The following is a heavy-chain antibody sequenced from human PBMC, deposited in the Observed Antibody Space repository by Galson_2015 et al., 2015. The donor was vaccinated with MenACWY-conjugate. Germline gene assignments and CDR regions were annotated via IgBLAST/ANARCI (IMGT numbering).Heavy chain of an antibody. J-gene: IGHJ5*02. V-gene: IGHV3-74*01. CDR2: INSDGSST. D-gene: IGHD6-13*01. Sequence: SLRLSCAASGFTFSSYWMHWVRQAPGKGLVWVSRINSDGSSTSYADSVKGRFTISRDNAKNTLYLQMNSLRAEDTAVYYCARGCIAAAGTRWFDPWGQGTLVTVSS. CDR1: GFTFSSYW. CDR3: ARGCIAAAGTRWFDP.